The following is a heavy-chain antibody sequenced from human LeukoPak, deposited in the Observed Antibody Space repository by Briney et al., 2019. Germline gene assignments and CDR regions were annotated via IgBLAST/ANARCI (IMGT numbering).Heavy chain of an antibody. CDR1: GGSPSSGNHD. Sequence: SQTLSLTCTVSGGSPSSGNHDWSWPRHPAGKGLEWIGRIYTSGNTNYAPSLKSRVTFSIDTSKNQFSLKLSSVTAADTAVYYCARESSGFYSDTWGQGTLVTVSS. J-gene: IGHJ4*02. V-gene: IGHV4-61*02. D-gene: IGHD3-22*01. CDR2: IYTSGNT. CDR3: ARESSGFYSDT.